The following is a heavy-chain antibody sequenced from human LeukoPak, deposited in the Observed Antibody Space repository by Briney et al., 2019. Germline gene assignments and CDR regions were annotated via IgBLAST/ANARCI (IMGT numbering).Heavy chain of an antibody. Sequence: PRGSLRLSCAASGFTFSSYSMNWVRQAPGKGLEWVSYISSSSSTIYYADSVKGRFTISRDNAKNSLYLQMNSLRDEDTAVYYCARGFSVGEPFGAFDIWGQGTMVTVSS. D-gene: IGHD3-10*01. V-gene: IGHV3-48*02. J-gene: IGHJ3*02. CDR3: ARGFSVGEPFGAFDI. CDR2: ISSSSSTI. CDR1: GFTFSSYS.